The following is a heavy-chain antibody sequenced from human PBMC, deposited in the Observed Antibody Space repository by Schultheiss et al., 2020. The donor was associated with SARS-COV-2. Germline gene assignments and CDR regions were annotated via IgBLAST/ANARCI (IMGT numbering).Heavy chain of an antibody. CDR2: TYYRSKWYN. CDR3: ARLDWGYYGSGSPTTGY. CDR1: GDSVSSNSAA. V-gene: IGHV6-1*01. D-gene: IGHD3-10*01. J-gene: IGHJ4*02. Sequence: SQTLSLTCAISGDSVSSNSAAWNWIRQSPSRGLEWLGRTYYRSKWYNDYAISVKSRITINPDTSKNQFSLKLSSVTAADTAVYYCARLDWGYYGSGSPTTGYWGQGTLVTVSS.